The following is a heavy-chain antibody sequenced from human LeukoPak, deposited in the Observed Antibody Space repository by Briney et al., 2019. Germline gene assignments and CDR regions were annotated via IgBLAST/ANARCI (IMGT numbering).Heavy chain of an antibody. Sequence: PSETLSLTCTVSGASISSYYWSWIRQPPGKGLEWIGYIYYTGSTNYNPSLKSRVTMSVDTSKNQFSLKLSSVTAADTAVYYCARVTELYGSGRLHNSYSYNMDVWGKGTTVTISS. D-gene: IGHD3-10*01. CDR2: IYYTGST. V-gene: IGHV4-59*01. CDR3: ARVTELYGSGRLHNSYSYNMDV. CDR1: GASISSYY. J-gene: IGHJ6*03.